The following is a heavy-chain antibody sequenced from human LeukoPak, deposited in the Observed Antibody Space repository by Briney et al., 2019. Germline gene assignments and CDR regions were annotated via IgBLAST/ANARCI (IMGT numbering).Heavy chain of an antibody. D-gene: IGHD3-22*01. V-gene: IGHV4-39*01. CDR2: IYYSGST. Sequence: PSETLSLTCTVSGGSISSYYWGWIRQPPGKGLEWIGSIYYSGSTYYNPSLKSRVTISVDTSKNQFSLKLSSVTAADTAVYYCARRTYYYDSSGYYRAYYFDYWGQGTLVTVSS. J-gene: IGHJ4*02. CDR3: ARRTYYYDSSGYYRAYYFDY. CDR1: GGSISSYY.